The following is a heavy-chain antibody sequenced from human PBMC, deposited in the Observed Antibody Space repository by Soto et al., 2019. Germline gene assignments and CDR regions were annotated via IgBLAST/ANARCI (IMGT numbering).Heavy chain of an antibody. CDR3: ARDIVVVPAAIAGAGYAFDI. CDR1: GYTFTSYY. V-gene: IGHV1-46*03. CDR2: INPSGGST. J-gene: IGHJ3*02. Sequence: QVQLVQSGAEVKKPGASVKVSCKASGYTFTSYYMHWVRQAPGQGLEWMGIINPSGGSTSYAQKFQGRVTMTRDTSTSTVYMELSSLRSEDTAVYYCARDIVVVPAAIAGAGYAFDIWGQGTMVTVSS. D-gene: IGHD2-2*02.